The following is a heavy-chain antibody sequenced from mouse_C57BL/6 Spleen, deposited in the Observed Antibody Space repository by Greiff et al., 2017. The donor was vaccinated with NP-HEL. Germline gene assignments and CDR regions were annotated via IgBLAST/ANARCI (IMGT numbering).Heavy chain of an antibody. CDR3: ARGNGDYVGAMDY. D-gene: IGHD2-13*01. CDR1: GYTFTSYW. J-gene: IGHJ4*01. Sequence: QVQLQQPGAELVKPGASVKLSCKASGYTFTSYWMHWVKQRPGQGLEWIGMIHPNSGSTNYNEKFKSKATLTVDKSSSTAYMQLSSLTSEDSAVYYCARGNGDYVGAMDYWGQGTSVTVSS. V-gene: IGHV1-64*01. CDR2: IHPNSGST.